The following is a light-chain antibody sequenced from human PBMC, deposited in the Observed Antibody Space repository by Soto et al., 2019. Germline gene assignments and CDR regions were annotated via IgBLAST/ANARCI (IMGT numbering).Light chain of an antibody. V-gene: IGKV1-27*01. J-gene: IGKJ3*01. CDR1: QGIRNF. Sequence: DIQMTQSTTSLSASVGDRVTITCRASQGIRNFVAWYQQKPGKAPELLIYAASTLQSGVPSRFSGSGSGTDFTLTINSLQPEDVATYSCQKYSSVPVFGPGTKVEIK. CDR3: QKYSSVPV. CDR2: AAS.